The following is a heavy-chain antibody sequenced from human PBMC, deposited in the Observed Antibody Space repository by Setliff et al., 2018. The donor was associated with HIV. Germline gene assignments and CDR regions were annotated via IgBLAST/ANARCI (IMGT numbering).Heavy chain of an antibody. CDR2: IRSKAYGGTT. V-gene: IGHV3-49*04. CDR3: ISMGDFWSDYSPSPLYYYYGMDV. CDR1: GFTFGDYA. J-gene: IGHJ6*02. Sequence: PGGSLRLSCTASGFTFGDYAMSWVRQAPGKGLEWVGFIRSKAYGGTTEYAASVKGRFIISRDVSKSIAYLQMNSLKTEDTAVYYCISMGDFWSDYSPSPLYYYYGMDVWGQGTTVTVSS. D-gene: IGHD3-3*01.